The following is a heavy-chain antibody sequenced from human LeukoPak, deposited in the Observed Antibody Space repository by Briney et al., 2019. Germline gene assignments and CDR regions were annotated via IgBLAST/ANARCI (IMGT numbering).Heavy chain of an antibody. V-gene: IGHV3-9*01. J-gene: IGHJ4*02. CDR3: AKDRVSGGAVAGTLDY. Sequence: GGSLRLSCAASGFTFDDYAMHWVRQAPGKGLEWVSGISWNSGSIGYADSVKGRFTISRDNAKNSLYLQMNSLRAEDTALYYCAKDRVSGGAVAGTLDYWGQGTLVTVSS. CDR1: GFTFDDYA. D-gene: IGHD6-19*01. CDR2: ISWNSGSI.